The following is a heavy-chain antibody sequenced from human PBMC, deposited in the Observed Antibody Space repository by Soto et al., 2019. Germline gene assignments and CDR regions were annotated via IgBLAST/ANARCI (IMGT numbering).Heavy chain of an antibody. V-gene: IGHV6-1*01. J-gene: IGHJ3*02. CDR3: ARIRTQDEAFDI. CDR1: GDSVSSNSAG. Sequence: PSQTLSLTCAISGDSVSSNSAGWNWIRQSPSRGLEWLGRTYYRSKWYHDYAPSVKSRITINPDTSKNQFSLEVKSVTPEDTAVYYCARIRTQDEAFDIWGQGTMVTVSS. D-gene: IGHD3-3*02. CDR2: TYYRSKWYH.